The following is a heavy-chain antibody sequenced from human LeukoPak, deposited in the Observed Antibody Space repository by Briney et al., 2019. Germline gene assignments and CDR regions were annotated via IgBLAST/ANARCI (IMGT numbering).Heavy chain of an antibody. Sequence: SETLSLTCAVYGGSFSGYYWSWIRQPPGKGLEWIGEINHSGSTNYNPSLKSRVTISVDTSKNQFSLKLSSVTAADTAVYYCARGRGSGYYKFDYWGQGTLVTVSS. CDR2: INHSGST. CDR3: ARGRGSGYYKFDY. J-gene: IGHJ4*02. V-gene: IGHV4-34*01. D-gene: IGHD3-3*01. CDR1: GGSFSGYY.